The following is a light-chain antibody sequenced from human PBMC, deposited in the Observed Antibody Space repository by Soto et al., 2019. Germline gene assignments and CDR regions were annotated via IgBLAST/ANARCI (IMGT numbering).Light chain of an antibody. J-gene: IGKJ1*01. Sequence: EIVLTQSPGTLSLSPGERATLSCRTSQRVSSDFLAWYQQKAGQAPRLLIYGPSNRATGVPDRFIGGGSGTDFTLTISRLEPEDFAVYDCQQFGSSTRTVGQGTKVEIK. CDR3: QQFGSSTRT. CDR1: QRVSSDF. V-gene: IGKV3-20*01. CDR2: GPS.